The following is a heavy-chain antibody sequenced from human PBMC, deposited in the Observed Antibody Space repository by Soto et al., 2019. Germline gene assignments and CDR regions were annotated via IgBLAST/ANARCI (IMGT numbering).Heavy chain of an antibody. Sequence: GGSLRLSCAASGFTFSDHYMDWVRQPPGKGLEWVGRTRNKANSYTTEYAASVKGRFTISRDDSKNSLYLQMNSLKTEDTAVYYCARGPRMGLFLSAVDAFDIWGQGTMVTVSS. D-gene: IGHD2-21*01. V-gene: IGHV3-72*01. CDR2: TRNKANSYTT. CDR1: GFTFSDHY. J-gene: IGHJ3*02. CDR3: ARGPRMGLFLSAVDAFDI.